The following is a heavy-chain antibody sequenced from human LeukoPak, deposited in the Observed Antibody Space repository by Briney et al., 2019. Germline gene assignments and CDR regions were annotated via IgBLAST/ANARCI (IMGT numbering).Heavy chain of an antibody. J-gene: IGHJ3*02. CDR1: GFTFSSYV. Sequence: GSLRLSCAASGFTFSSYVMHWVRQAPGKGLEWVAFIRYDGSNKYYADSVKGRFTISRDNSKNTLYLQMNKLRAEDTAVYCCAKVRYFDWGAFDIWGQGTMVTVSS. CDR3: AKVRYFDWGAFDI. D-gene: IGHD3-9*01. V-gene: IGHV3-30*02. CDR2: IRYDGSNK.